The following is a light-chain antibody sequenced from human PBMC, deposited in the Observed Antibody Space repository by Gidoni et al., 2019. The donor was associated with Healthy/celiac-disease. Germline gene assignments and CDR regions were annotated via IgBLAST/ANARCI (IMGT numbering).Light chain of an antibody. J-gene: IGKJ2*01. CDR1: HDISNY. V-gene: IGKV1-33*01. CDR2: DAS. Sequence: DIQMTQFPSSLSASVGDRVTITCQASHDISNYFNWYQQKPGKAPKLLIYDASNLETGVPSRFSGSGSGTDFTFTISSLQPEDIATYYCQQYDNLPPYTFGQGTKLEIK. CDR3: QQYDNLPPYT.